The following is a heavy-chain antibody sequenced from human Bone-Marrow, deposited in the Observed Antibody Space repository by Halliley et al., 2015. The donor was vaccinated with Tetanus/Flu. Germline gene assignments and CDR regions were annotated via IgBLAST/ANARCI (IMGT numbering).Heavy chain of an antibody. CDR2: IYNSGSA. V-gene: IGHV4-31*03. D-gene: IGHD3-16*01. CDR3: ARNLGRRGCCGRSTVCRFRSGMDV. Sequence: TLSLTCTVSGGSIDRGDYSWSWIRQHPGKGLEWIGDIYNSGSAYNPSLESRVTISVDTSKNQLSLKMNSVTAADTAVYYCARNLGRRGCCGRSTVCRFRSGMDVWGQGTAASVSS. J-gene: IGHJ6*02. CDR1: GGSIDRGDYS.